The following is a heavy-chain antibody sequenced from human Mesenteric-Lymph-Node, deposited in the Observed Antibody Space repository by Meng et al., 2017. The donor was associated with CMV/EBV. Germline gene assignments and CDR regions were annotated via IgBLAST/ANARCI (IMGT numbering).Heavy chain of an antibody. J-gene: IGHJ6*02. D-gene: IGHD2-2*01. V-gene: IGHV3-30*02. CDR3: AMDAYESLQRSIVVIKMDF. CDR2: IRYDGGKE. CDR1: GLTFSSNG. Sequence: GGSLRLSCAASGLTFSSNGMHWVRQAPGKGLDWVASIRYDGGKEDYADSVKGRFIISRDNSKNTLYLQMNSLRAEDTAVYYCAMDAYESLQRSIVVIKMDFWGQGTTVTVSS.